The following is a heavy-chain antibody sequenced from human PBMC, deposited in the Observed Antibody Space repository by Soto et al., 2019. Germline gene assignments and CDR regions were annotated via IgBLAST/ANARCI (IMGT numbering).Heavy chain of an antibody. D-gene: IGHD4-17*01. Sequence: QVQLQESGPGLVKPSQTLSLTCTVSGGSISSGGYYWSCIRQHPGKGLEWIGYIYYSGSTYYNPSLKSRVTISVDTSKNQFSLKLSSVTAADTAVYYCAREDYGGNSGPNYWGQGTLVTVSS. CDR1: GGSISSGGYY. J-gene: IGHJ4*02. CDR2: IYYSGST. V-gene: IGHV4-31*03. CDR3: AREDYGGNSGPNY.